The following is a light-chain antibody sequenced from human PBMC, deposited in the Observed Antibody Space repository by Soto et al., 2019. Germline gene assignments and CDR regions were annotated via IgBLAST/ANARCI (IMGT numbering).Light chain of an antibody. CDR3: QQYDNSAWT. V-gene: IGKV1-9*01. CDR1: QGISNY. J-gene: IGKJ1*01. CDR2: GAS. Sequence: DIQLTQSPSFLSASVGNRVTITCRASQGISNYLAWYQQKPGKAPKLLIYGASSRATGIPDRFSGSGSGTDFTLTISRLEPEDFAVYYCQQYDNSAWTFGQGTKVDIK.